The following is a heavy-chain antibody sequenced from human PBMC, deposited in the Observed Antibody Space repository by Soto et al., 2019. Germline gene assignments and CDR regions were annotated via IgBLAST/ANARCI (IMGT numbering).Heavy chain of an antibody. Sequence: EVQLLESGGGLVQPGGSLRLYCAASGFTFSRYAMSWVRQAPGKGLEWVSAISGSGGSTYYADSVKGRFTISRDNSKNTLYLQMNSLRAEDTAVYYCAKLSRNYGSGSGYYWGQGTLVTVSS. D-gene: IGHD3-10*01. CDR2: ISGSGGST. J-gene: IGHJ4*02. CDR1: GFTFSRYA. V-gene: IGHV3-23*01. CDR3: AKLSRNYGSGSGYY.